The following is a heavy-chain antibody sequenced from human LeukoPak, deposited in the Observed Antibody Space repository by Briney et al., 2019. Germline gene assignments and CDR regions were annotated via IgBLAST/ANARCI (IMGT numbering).Heavy chain of an antibody. V-gene: IGHV4-34*01. D-gene: IGHD3-3*01. CDR2: ISPAGST. J-gene: IGHJ4*02. CDR1: GGSYSAHY. CDR3: ARGLGDSDYDFWSTYLDS. Sequence: SETLSLXCGVYGGSYSAHYWSWIRQPPGKGLEWIGEISPAGSTKYSPSLKSRVTISLDTPNKQFSLKLTSVTRADTAVYYCARGLGDSDYDFWSTYLDSWGQRTLVTVSS.